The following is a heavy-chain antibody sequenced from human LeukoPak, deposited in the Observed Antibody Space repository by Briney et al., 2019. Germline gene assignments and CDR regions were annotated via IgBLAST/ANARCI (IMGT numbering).Heavy chain of an antibody. CDR2: ISAYNGNT. CDR1: GYTFTSYG. CDR3: ARFFLGYCSGGSCPDAFDI. V-gene: IGHV1-18*01. Sequence: ASVKVSCKASGYTFTSYGISWVRQAPGQGLEWMGWISAYNGNTNYAQKLQGRVTMTTDTSTSTAYMELRSLRSDDTAVYYCARFFLGYCSGGSCPDAFDIWGQGTTDTVSS. D-gene: IGHD2-15*01. J-gene: IGHJ3*02.